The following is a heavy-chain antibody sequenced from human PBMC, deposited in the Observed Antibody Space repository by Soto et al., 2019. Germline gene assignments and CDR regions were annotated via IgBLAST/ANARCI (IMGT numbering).Heavy chain of an antibody. V-gene: IGHV5-10-1*01. D-gene: IGHD1-20*01. CDR3: ARRKRSSITGSHFDY. CDR2: IDPSDSYT. CDR1: GYSFTSYW. Sequence: PGESLKISCKGSGYSFTSYWISWVRQMPGKGLEWMGRIDPSDSYTNYSPSFQGHVTISADKSISTAYLQWSSLKASDTAMYYCARRKRSSITGSHFDYWGQGTLVTVSS. J-gene: IGHJ4*02.